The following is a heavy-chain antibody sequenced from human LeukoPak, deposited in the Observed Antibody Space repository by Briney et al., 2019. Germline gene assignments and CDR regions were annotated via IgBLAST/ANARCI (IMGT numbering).Heavy chain of an antibody. D-gene: IGHD3-3*01. CDR2: IYTSGIT. CDR3: ARGPGTISKEAFDI. J-gene: IGHJ3*02. V-gene: IGHV4-4*07. CDR1: GGSISSSY. Sequence: MASETLSLTCTVSGGSISSSYWAWIRQPAGKGLEWIGRIYTSGITNYDPSLKSRVTMSVDTSKSQFSLELSSVTAADTAVYYCARGPGTISKEAFDIWGQGTMVTVSS.